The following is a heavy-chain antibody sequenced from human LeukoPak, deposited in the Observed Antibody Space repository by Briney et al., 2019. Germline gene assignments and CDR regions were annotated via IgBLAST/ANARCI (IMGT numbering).Heavy chain of an antibody. CDR3: AKDSSSSWYKPLDY. CDR2: ISWNSGTI. D-gene: IGHD6-13*01. J-gene: IGHJ4*02. CDR1: GFTLDDYA. V-gene: IGHV3-9*01. Sequence: SGGSLRLSCAASGFTLDDYAMHWVRQAPGKGLEWVSGISWNSGTIGYADSVKGRFTISRDNSKNTLYLQMNSLRAEDTAVYYCAKDSSSSWYKPLDYWGQGTLVTVSS.